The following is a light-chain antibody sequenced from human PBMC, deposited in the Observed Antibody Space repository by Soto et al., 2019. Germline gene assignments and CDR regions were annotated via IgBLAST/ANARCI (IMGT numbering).Light chain of an antibody. J-gene: IGKJ2*01. CDR3: MQGTHWPYT. V-gene: IGKV2-30*01. Sequence: DVVMTQSPLSLPVTLGQPASISCRSSQSLVSSDGDTNLNWFHQRPGQSPRRLIYKVSNRDSGVPARFSGSGSGTDFTLKISRVEAEDVGVYYCMQGTHWPYTFGQGTKLEIK. CDR1: QSLVSSDGDTN. CDR2: KVS.